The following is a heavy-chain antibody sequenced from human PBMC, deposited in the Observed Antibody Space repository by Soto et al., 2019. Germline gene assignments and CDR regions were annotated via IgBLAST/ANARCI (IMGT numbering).Heavy chain of an antibody. D-gene: IGHD2-8*01. CDR3: ARGRAPGVIDY. Sequence: LETLSLTCAVYGGSFSGYYLSWIRQPPGKGLEWIGEINHSGSTNYNPSLKSRVTISVDTSKNQFSLKLSSVTAADTAVYYCARGRAPGVIDYWGQGTLVTVSS. CDR2: INHSGST. V-gene: IGHV4-34*01. J-gene: IGHJ4*02. CDR1: GGSFSGYY.